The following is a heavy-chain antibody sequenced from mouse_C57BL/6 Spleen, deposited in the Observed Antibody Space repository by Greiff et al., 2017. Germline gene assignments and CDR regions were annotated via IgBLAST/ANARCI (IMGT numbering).Heavy chain of an antibody. D-gene: IGHD2-3*01. V-gene: IGHV1-81*01. CDR2: IFPRSGNT. CDR3: ARGGSMMVTNY. CDR1: GYTFTSYG. Sequence: QLQQSRAELARPGASVKLSCKASGYTFTSYGISWVKQRTGQGLGWIGEIFPRSGNTYYNEKFKGKATLTADKSSSTAYMELRSLTSEDSAVYFCARGGSMMVTNYWGQGTTLTVSS. J-gene: IGHJ2*01.